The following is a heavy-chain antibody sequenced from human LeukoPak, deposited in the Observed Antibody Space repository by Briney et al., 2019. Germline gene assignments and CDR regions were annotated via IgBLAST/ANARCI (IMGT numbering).Heavy chain of an antibody. CDR3: ARATVTASFDS. CDR1: GDSVNSDAFY. V-gene: IGHV4-31*03. Sequence: PSETLSLTCTVSGDSVNSDAFYWSWIRQFPGKGLEWIGSIHYSGRTDYSPSLRSRITISLDTSNNHFSLNMTSVTAADTAVYYCARATVTASFDSWGQGTLVTVSS. CDR2: IHYSGRT. J-gene: IGHJ4*02. D-gene: IGHD2-21*02.